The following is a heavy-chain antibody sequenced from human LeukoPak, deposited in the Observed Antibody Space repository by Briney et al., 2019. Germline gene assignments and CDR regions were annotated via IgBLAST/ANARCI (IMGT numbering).Heavy chain of an antibody. CDR3: AKNIKPQWVDEAFDI. V-gene: IGHV3-9*01. D-gene: IGHD1-26*01. CDR2: ISWNSGSI. J-gene: IGHJ3*02. Sequence: GRSLRLSCAASGFTFDDYAMHWVRQAPGEGLEWVSGISWNSGSIGYADSVEGRFTISRDNAKNSLYLQMNRLRAEDTALYYRAKNIKPQWVDEAFDIWGPGTKVPVSS. CDR1: GFTFDDYA.